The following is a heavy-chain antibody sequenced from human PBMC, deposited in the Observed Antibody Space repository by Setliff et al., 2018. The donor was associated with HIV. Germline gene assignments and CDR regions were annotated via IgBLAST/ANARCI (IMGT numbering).Heavy chain of an antibody. CDR2: INHSGNS. Sequence: SETLSLTCAVYGGSFTGYYWSWIRQPPGKGLEWVGEINHSGNSNYNPSLKSRVTLSIDTSKKQFSLKLRSVTAADTAVYYCARGPRGKGVIYYFDYWGQGNLVTV. D-gene: IGHD2-8*01. CDR1: GGSFTGYY. J-gene: IGHJ4*02. V-gene: IGHV4-34*01. CDR3: ARGPRGKGVIYYFDY.